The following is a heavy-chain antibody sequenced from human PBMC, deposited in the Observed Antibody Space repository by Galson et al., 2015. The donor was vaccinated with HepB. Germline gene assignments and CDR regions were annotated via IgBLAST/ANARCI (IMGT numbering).Heavy chain of an antibody. Sequence: SLRLSCAVSGFNFSDYAMNWVRQAPGTGLEWVSAISGGGGSTFYADSVKGRFTISRDDAKNILYLEMNSLRAVDTAMYYCAKGGWGIIPGAGYWGQGTLVTVSS. CDR1: GFNFSDYA. D-gene: IGHD3-16*01. CDR3: AKGGWGIIPGAGY. CDR2: ISGGGGST. J-gene: IGHJ4*02. V-gene: IGHV3-23*01.